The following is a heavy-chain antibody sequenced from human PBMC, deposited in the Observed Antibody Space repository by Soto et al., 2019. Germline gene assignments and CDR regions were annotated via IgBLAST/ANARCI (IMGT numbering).Heavy chain of an antibody. J-gene: IGHJ4*02. Sequence: SETLSLTCTVSGGSISSGGYYWSWIRQHPGKGLEWIGYIYYSGSTYYNPSLKSRVTISVDTSKNQFSLKLSSVTAADTAVYYCARDFYDSSGYYLAYWGQGTLVTVSS. D-gene: IGHD3-22*01. CDR3: ARDFYDSSGYYLAY. CDR2: IYYSGST. V-gene: IGHV4-31*03. CDR1: GGSISSGGYY.